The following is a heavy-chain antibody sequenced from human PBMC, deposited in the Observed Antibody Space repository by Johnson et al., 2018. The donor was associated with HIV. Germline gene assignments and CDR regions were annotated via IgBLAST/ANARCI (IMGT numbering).Heavy chain of an antibody. CDR2: ISSSGSTI. Sequence: QMLLVESGGGLVKPGGSLRLSCAASGFTFSDYYMSWIRQAPGKGLEWVSYISSSGSTIYYADSVKGRVTISRDNAKNTLYLQMDSLGAEDTAVYYCAREEGTDILTRGDAFDIWGQGTMVTVSS. CDR1: GFTFSDYY. J-gene: IGHJ3*02. D-gene: IGHD3-9*01. V-gene: IGHV3-11*04. CDR3: AREEGTDILTRGDAFDI.